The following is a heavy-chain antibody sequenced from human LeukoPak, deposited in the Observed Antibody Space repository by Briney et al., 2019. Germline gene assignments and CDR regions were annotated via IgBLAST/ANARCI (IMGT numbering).Heavy chain of an antibody. CDR3: AKSFHSSGWFYYYDMDV. V-gene: IGHV3-23*01. Sequence: GGSLRLSCVASGFTFSSYAMSWVRQAPGKGLEWVSAISGSGGSTYYADSVKGRFTISRDNSKNTLYLQMNSLRAEDTAVYYCAKSFHSSGWFYYYDMDVWGQGTTVTVSS. CDR1: GFTFSSYA. CDR2: ISGSGGST. D-gene: IGHD6-19*01. J-gene: IGHJ6*02.